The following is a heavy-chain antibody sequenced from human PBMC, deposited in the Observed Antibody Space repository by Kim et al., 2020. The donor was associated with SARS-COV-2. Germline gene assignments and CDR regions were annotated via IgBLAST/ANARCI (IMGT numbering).Heavy chain of an antibody. Sequence: SLVTISVDTSKNQFSLKLSSVTAADTAVYYCARTYYYGSGSYYNVVAFDIWGQGTMVTVSS. J-gene: IGHJ3*02. CDR3: ARTYYYGSGSYYNVVAFDI. D-gene: IGHD3-10*01. V-gene: IGHV4-39*01.